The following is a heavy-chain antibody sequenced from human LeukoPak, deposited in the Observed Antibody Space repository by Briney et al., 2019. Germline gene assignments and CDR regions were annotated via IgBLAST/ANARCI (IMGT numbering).Heavy chain of an antibody. CDR1: GFTFSSYG. CDR2: IWYDGSNK. Sequence: GGSLRLSCAASGFTFSSYGMHWVRQAPGKGLEWVAVIWYDGSNKYYADSVKGRFTISRDNSKNTLYLQMHSLRAEDTAVYYCAKRVGPNSGNFDYWGQGTLVTVSS. D-gene: IGHD1-26*01. J-gene: IGHJ4*02. V-gene: IGHV3-33*06. CDR3: AKRVGPNSGNFDY.